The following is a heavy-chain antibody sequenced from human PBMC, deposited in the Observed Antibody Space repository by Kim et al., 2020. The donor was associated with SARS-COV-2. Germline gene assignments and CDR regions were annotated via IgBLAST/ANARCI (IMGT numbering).Heavy chain of an antibody. D-gene: IGHD1-1*01. CDR2: IYYSGST. Sequence: SETLSLTCTVSGGSISSSSYYWGWIRQPPGKGLEWTGSIYYSGSTYYNPSLKSRVTISLDTSKNQFSLKLNSVTAADTAVYYCATSQNWNGVGYFDLWGRGTLVTVSS. J-gene: IGHJ2*01. CDR3: ATSQNWNGVGYFDL. CDR1: GGSISSSSYY. V-gene: IGHV4-39*07.